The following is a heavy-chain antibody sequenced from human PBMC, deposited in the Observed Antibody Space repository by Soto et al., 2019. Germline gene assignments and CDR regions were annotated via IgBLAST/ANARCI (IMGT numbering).Heavy chain of an antibody. D-gene: IGHD2-21*02. V-gene: IGHV3-33*01. J-gene: IGHJ4*02. CDR1: GFTFSRYG. Sequence: QVHLVESGGGVVQPGRPLRLSCAASGFTFSRYGMHWVRQAPGKGLEWVGVIVRDGGQKQNADSVRGRFTISRDNSRDTLYLEVNTVAVVDTAGYYCARADDFVDTGLDYWGQGTLVTVSS. CDR2: IVRDGGQK. CDR3: ARADDFVDTGLDY.